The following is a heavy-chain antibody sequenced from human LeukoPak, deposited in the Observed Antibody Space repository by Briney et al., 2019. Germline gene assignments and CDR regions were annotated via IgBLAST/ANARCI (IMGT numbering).Heavy chain of an antibody. CDR1: GDSIFSYY. V-gene: IGHV4-59*08. D-gene: IGHD5-24*01. J-gene: IGHJ4*02. CDR2: IYYSGST. CDR3: ARTRHDGYADY. Sequence: SETLSLTCTVSGDSIFSYYWSCIRQPPGKGLEWIGYIYYSGSTKYNPSLKGRVTISVDTSKNQFSLKLSSVTAADTAVYYCARTRHDGYADYWGQGTLVTVSS.